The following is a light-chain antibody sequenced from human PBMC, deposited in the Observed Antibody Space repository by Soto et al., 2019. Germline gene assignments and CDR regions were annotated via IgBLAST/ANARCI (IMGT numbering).Light chain of an antibody. CDR3: HQGYSIHSLN. Sequence: DIQMTQSPSSLSASVGDRVTISCRASQTISTYLHWYQHKPGKVPRLLISDVSTLQSGVPGRFRGSGSETEFTLTITDLQPEDFETYNSHQGYSIHSLNFGGVTKVESK. CDR1: QTISTY. CDR2: DVS. V-gene: IGKV1-39*01. J-gene: IGKJ4*01.